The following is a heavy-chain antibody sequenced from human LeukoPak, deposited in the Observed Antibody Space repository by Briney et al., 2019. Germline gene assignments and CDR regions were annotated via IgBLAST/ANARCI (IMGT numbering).Heavy chain of an antibody. V-gene: IGHV1-69*13. CDR3: ARQASRGLDY. CDR1: GGTFSSYA. Sequence: GASVKVSCKASGGTFSSYAISWVRQAPGQGLEWMGGIIPIFGTANYAQKFQGRVTITADESTSTANMELSSLRSEDTAVYYCARQASRGLDYWGQGTLVTVSS. CDR2: IIPIFGTA. J-gene: IGHJ4*02. D-gene: IGHD3-10*01.